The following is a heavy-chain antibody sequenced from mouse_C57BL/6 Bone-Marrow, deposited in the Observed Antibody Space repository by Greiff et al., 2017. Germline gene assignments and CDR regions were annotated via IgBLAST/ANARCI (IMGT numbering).Heavy chain of an antibody. V-gene: IGHV5-6*01. CDR1: GFTFSSYG. Sequence: EVQRVESGGDLVKPGGSLKLFRAASGFTFSSYGMSWVRPTPDKRLEWVATISSGGRYTYYPDSVKGRFTISRDNAKNTLYLKMSSLKSEDTAMYYCARQRTMGGGFDYWGQGTTLTVSS. J-gene: IGHJ2*01. D-gene: IGHD1-1*02. CDR2: ISSGGRYT. CDR3: ARQRTMGGGFDY.